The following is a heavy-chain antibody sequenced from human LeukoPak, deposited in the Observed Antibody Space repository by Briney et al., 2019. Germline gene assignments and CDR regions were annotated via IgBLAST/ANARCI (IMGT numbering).Heavy chain of an antibody. CDR3: AVAAARVVFDY. V-gene: IGHV1-46*01. J-gene: IGHJ4*02. D-gene: IGHD6-13*01. Sequence: GASVKVSCKASGYTFTSYYMHWVRQAPGQGLEWMGIINPSGGSTSYAQKFQGRVTMTRDTSTSTVYMELSSLRSEDTAVYYCAVAAARVVFDYWGQGTPVTVSS. CDR2: INPSGGST. CDR1: GYTFTSYY.